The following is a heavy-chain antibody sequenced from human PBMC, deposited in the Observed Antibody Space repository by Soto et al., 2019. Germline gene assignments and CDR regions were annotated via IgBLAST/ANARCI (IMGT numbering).Heavy chain of an antibody. D-gene: IGHD5-12*01. Sequence: GESLKISCKGSGYSFTSYWIGWVRQMPGKGLEWMGIIYPGDSDTRYSPSFQGQVTISADKSISTAHLQWSSLKASDTAMYYCARRARLEMATILDYYYGMDVWGQG. CDR2: IYPGDSDT. CDR1: GYSFTSYW. CDR3: ARRARLEMATILDYYYGMDV. J-gene: IGHJ6*02. V-gene: IGHV5-51*01.